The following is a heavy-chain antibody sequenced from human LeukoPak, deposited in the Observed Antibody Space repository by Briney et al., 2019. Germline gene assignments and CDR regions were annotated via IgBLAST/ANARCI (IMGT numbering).Heavy chain of an antibody. CDR2: ISSSSSYI. Sequence: GGSLRLSCAASGFTFSSYSMNWVRQAPGKGLEWVSSISSSSSYIYYADSVKGRFTISRDNAKNSLYLQMNSLRAEDTAVYYCARDSGYCSSTSCYTGRDFDYWGQGTLVTVSS. D-gene: IGHD2-2*02. J-gene: IGHJ4*02. CDR1: GFTFSSYS. V-gene: IGHV3-21*01. CDR3: ARDSGYCSSTSCYTGRDFDY.